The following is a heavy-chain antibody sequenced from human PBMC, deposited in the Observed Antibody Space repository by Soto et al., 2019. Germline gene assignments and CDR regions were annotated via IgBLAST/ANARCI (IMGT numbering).Heavy chain of an antibody. D-gene: IGHD3-16*01. Sequence: EVQLVESGGGLVQPGGSLRLSCAASGFTVSSHHMSWVRQAPGKGLEWVSLIYSGGSTYYADSVKGRFTFSRDNSQNTQHIQMNILRAEDTAVDYCAGPGEQHRYWGQGTLVTVSS. J-gene: IGHJ4*02. V-gene: IGHV3-66*01. CDR1: GFTVSSHH. CDR2: IYSGGST. CDR3: AGPGEQHRY.